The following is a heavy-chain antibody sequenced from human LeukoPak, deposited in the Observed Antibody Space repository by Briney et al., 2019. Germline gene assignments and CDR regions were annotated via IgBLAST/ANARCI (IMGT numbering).Heavy chain of an antibody. V-gene: IGHV4-59*08. CDR2: IDHSGRT. CDR3: ARGSYGRSFSDAFDI. CDR1: GGSISVYY. D-gene: IGHD5-18*01. Sequence: SETLSLTCTVSGGSISVYYYNWIRQPPGKGLEWIGYIDHSGRTNYSPSLKRRVTVSIDTSKNQFSLKLSSVTAADTAVYYCARGSYGRSFSDAFDIWGQGTMVTVSS. J-gene: IGHJ3*02.